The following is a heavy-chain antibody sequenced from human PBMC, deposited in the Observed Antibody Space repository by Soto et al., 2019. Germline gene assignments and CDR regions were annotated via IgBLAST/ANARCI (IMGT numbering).Heavy chain of an antibody. Sequence: ASVKVSCKASGYTFTGYYMHWVRQAPVQGREWMGWINPNSGGTNYAQKFQGRVTMTRDTSISTAYMELSRLRSDDTALYYCARDDWGYSEDYYCYGMGVWAQGTTVTLSS. CDR3: ARDDWGYSEDYYCYGMGV. D-gene: IGHD1-26*01. V-gene: IGHV1-2*02. J-gene: IGHJ6*02. CDR2: INPNSGGT. CDR1: GYTFTGYY.